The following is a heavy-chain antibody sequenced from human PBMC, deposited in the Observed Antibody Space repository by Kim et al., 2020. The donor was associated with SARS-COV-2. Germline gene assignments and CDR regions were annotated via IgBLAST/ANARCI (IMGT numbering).Heavy chain of an antibody. D-gene: IGHD1-20*01. CDR2: IKAETDGGTT. V-gene: IGHV3-15*01. J-gene: IGHJ4*02. Sequence: GGSLRLSCEASGFRFSNAWMSWVRQAPGRGLEWLGRIKAETDGGTTDYAVHVKGRFSISRADSKNTLILQINSLKTEDTAVYYCATPVTGIKVAGPFDWWGQGTLVTVSS. CDR3: ATPVTGIKVAGPFDW. CDR1: GFRFSNAW.